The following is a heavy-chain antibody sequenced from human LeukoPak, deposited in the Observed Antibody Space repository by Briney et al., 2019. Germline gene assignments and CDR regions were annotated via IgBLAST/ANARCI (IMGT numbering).Heavy chain of an antibody. CDR2: ISAYNGNT. J-gene: IGHJ4*02. D-gene: IGHD3-3*01. Sequence: GASVKVSCKASGYTFTSYGISWVRQAPGQGLEWMGRISAYNGNTNYAQKLQGRVTMTTDTSTSTAYMELRSLRSDDTAVYYCARDPYYDFWSGYSEGVGYFDYWGQGTLVTVSS. CDR1: GYTFTSYG. V-gene: IGHV1-18*01. CDR3: ARDPYYDFWSGYSEGVGYFDY.